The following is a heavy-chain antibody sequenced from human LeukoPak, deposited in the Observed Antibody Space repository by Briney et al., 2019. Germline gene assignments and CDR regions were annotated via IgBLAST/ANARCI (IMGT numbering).Heavy chain of an antibody. CDR3: AKERKLLPFDC. CDR1: GFSFSSHW. V-gene: IGHV3-30*18. Sequence: GGSLRLSCVVSGFSFSSHWMSWVRQAPGKGLEWVAVMSYDGSNKYYADSVKGRFTISRDNSKNTLYLQMNSLRPEDTAVYYCAKERKLLPFDCWGQGTLVTVSS. D-gene: IGHD4-23*01. CDR2: MSYDGSNK. J-gene: IGHJ4*02.